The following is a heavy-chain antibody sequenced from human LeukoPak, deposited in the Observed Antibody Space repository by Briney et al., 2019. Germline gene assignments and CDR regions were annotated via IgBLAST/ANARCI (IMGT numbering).Heavy chain of an antibody. CDR1: GGSISSIGYY. J-gene: IGHJ4*02. D-gene: IGHD5-18*01. Sequence: PSETLSLTCTVSGGSISSIGYYWGWIRQPPGKGLEWIGSIYSGGSTYYNPSLKSRVTISVDTSKNQFSLKLSSVTAADTAVHYCARHSSYGNNADYWGQGTLVTVSS. V-gene: IGHV4-39*01. CDR2: IYSGGST. CDR3: ARHSSYGNNADY.